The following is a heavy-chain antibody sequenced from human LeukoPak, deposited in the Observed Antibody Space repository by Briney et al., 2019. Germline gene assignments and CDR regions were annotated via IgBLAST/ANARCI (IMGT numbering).Heavy chain of an antibody. D-gene: IGHD2-2*01. J-gene: IGHJ5*02. CDR1: GGTFSSYA. Sequence: WASVKVSCKASGGTFSSYAISWVRQAPGQGLEWMGWINTNTGNPTYAQGFTGRFVFSLDTSVSTAYLQISSLKAEDTAVYYCARGKGWSVVVPAAMRGNWFDPWGQGTLVTVSS. CDR2: INTNTGNP. CDR3: ARGKGWSVVVPAAMRGNWFDP. V-gene: IGHV7-4-1*02.